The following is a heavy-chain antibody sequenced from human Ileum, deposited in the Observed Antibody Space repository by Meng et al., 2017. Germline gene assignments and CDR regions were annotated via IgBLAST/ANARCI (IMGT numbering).Heavy chain of an antibody. CDR1: GFRFSSFG. V-gene: IGHV3-23*04. CDR3: VTDSSPYYRWNY. Sequence: VPVVGSGGGCGKPGGSMRLSFADSGFRFSSFGMSWVRQAPGKGLEWVSGISGNGGTIDYADSVKGRFTMSRDKSKNTLYLQMDSLRVEDTAVYYCVTDSSPYYRWNYWGQGTLVTVSS. CDR2: ISGNGGTI. J-gene: IGHJ4*02. D-gene: IGHD3-22*01.